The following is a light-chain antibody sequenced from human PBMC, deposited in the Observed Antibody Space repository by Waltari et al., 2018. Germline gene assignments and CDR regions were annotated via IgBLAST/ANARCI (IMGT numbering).Light chain of an antibody. CDR3: SSYAGSNNLV. V-gene: IGLV2-8*01. J-gene: IGLJ2*01. CDR2: EVS. Sequence: QSALTQPPSASGSPGQSVTISCPGPSSDVGAYDHVPWYQHHPGKAPKLLISEVSKRPSGVPDRFSGSRSGNTASLTVSGLQAEDEADYYCSSYAGSNNLVFGGGTKLTVL. CDR1: SSDVGAYDH.